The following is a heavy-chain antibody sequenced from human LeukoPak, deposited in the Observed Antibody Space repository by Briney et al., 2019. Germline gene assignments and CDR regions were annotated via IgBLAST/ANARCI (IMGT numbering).Heavy chain of an antibody. CDR3: ARDRSGYANDAFDF. V-gene: IGHV3-30-3*01. D-gene: IGHD3-3*01. Sequence: QPGRSLRLSCAASGFTFSDYAMHWVRQAPGKGLEWVAVLSYGGTNKYYGDSVKGRFTISRDNSKNTMFLQMNSLRAEDTAVYHCARDRSGYANDAFDFWGQGTMVTVSS. CDR1: GFTFSDYA. CDR2: LSYGGTNK. J-gene: IGHJ3*01.